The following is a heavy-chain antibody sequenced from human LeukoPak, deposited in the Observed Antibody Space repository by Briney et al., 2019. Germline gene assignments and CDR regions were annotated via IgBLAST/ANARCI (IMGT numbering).Heavy chain of an antibody. CDR3: ALMVRGAADDAFDI. V-gene: IGHV4-59*08. D-gene: IGHD3-10*01. CDR2: IYYSGST. Sequence: SETLSLTCTVSGGSISSYYWSWIRQPPGKGLEWIGYIYYSGSTNYNPSLKSRVTISVDTSKNQFSLKLSSVTAADTAVYYRALMVRGAADDAFDIWGQGTMVTVSS. CDR1: GGSISSYY. J-gene: IGHJ3*02.